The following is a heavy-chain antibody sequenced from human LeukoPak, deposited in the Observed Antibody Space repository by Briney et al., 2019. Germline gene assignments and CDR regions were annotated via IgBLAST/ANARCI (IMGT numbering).Heavy chain of an antibody. CDR2: MNPNSGNT. Sequence: ASVKVSCKASGYSFTGYYMHWVRQAPGQGLEWMGWMNPNSGNTGYAQKFQGRVTMTRNTSISTAYMELSSLRSEDTAVYYCARDPSPPVAGIDYWGQGTLVTVSS. CDR1: GYSFTGYY. CDR3: ARDPSPPVAGIDY. V-gene: IGHV1-8*02. J-gene: IGHJ4*02. D-gene: IGHD6-19*01.